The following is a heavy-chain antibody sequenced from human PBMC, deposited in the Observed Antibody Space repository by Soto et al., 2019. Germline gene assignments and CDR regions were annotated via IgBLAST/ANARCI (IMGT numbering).Heavy chain of an antibody. D-gene: IGHD3-3*01. Sequence: SETLSLTFSVSGGPINHGGYYWSWNRQHPGKGLEWIGYIYYSGSTYYNPSLKSRVTISVDTSKNQFSLKLTSVTAADTAVYFCARAQTIFGILTVFDYWGQGTLVTVSS. CDR2: IYYSGST. V-gene: IGHV4-31*03. CDR1: GGPINHGGYY. J-gene: IGHJ4*02. CDR3: ARAQTIFGILTVFDY.